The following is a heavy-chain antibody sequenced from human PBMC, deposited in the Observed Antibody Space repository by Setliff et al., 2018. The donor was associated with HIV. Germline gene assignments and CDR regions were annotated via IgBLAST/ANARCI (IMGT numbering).Heavy chain of an antibody. D-gene: IGHD2-21*01. CDR3: ARLSIPAYYYMDV. J-gene: IGHJ6*03. CDR1: GYTFTGYY. V-gene: IGHV1-3*01. Sequence: ASVKVSCKASGYTFTGYYMHWVRQAPGQRLEWVAWINGGNGNTKYSQKFQGRVTMTTVTSTSTAYMELRSLRSDDTAVYYCARLSIPAYYYMDVWGKGTTVTVSS. CDR2: INGGNGNT.